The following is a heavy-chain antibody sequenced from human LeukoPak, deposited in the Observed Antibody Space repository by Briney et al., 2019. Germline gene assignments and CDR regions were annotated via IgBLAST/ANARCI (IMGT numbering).Heavy chain of an antibody. CDR1: GGSISSYY. D-gene: IGHD3-22*01. V-gene: IGHV4-59*01. Sequence: PSETLSLTCTVSGGSISSYYWSWIRQPPGKGLEWIGYIYYSGSTNYNPSLKSRVTISVDTSKNQISLKLSSVTAADTAVYYCAREGSDSSGYYYLLYWGQGTLVTVSS. CDR2: IYYSGST. CDR3: AREGSDSSGYYYLLY. J-gene: IGHJ4*02.